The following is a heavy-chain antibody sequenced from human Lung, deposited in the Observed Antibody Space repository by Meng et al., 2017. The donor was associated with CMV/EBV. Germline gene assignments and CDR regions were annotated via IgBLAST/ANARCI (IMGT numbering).Heavy chain of an antibody. D-gene: IGHD6-13*01. CDR2: INPSGGST. J-gene: IGHJ3*02. Sequence: ASVXVSXRASGYTFTSYYMHWVRQAPGQGLEWMGIINPSGGSTSYAQKFQGRVTMTRDTSTSTVYMELSSLRSEDTAVYYCASRGYSSRGRGGFDIWGQGXMVTVSS. CDR3: ASRGYSSRGRGGFDI. V-gene: IGHV1-46*01. CDR1: GYTFTSYY.